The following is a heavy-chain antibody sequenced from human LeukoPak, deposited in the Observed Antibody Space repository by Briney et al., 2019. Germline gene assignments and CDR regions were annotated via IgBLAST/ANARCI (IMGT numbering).Heavy chain of an antibody. CDR2: ISWNSGSI. Sequence: PGGSLRLSCAASGFTFDDYAMHWVRQAPGKGLEWVSGISWNSGSIGYADSVKGRFTISRDNAKNSLYLQMNSLRAEDTALYYCAKDGDSSGWYGNWFDPWGQGTLVTVSS. J-gene: IGHJ5*02. CDR1: GFTFDDYA. CDR3: AKDGDSSGWYGNWFDP. V-gene: IGHV3-9*01. D-gene: IGHD6-19*01.